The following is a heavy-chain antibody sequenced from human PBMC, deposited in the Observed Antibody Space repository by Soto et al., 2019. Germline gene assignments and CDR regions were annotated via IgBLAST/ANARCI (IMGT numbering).Heavy chain of an antibody. CDR2: INPNSGGT. Sequence: SVKVSCKASGYTFTGYYMHWVRQAPGQGLEWMGWINPNSGGTNYAQKFQGWVTMTRDTSISTAYMELSRLRSDDTAVYYCARDLRLTIFGVVIDYYYGMDVWCQGTTVTVSS. CDR3: ARDLRLTIFGVVIDYYYGMDV. CDR1: GYTFTGYY. D-gene: IGHD3-3*01. V-gene: IGHV1-2*04. J-gene: IGHJ6*02.